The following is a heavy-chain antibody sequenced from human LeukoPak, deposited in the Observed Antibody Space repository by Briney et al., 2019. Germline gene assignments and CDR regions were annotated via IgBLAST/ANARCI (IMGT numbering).Heavy chain of an antibody. CDR1: GFTFSSYY. Sequence: GGSLRLSCTASGFTFSSYYMNWVRQAPGKGLEWVSSISGSGNVIYDSDSVKGRFSISRDNPKGTLYLQVNSLRAEDTATYFCAKARYNNGWDYFDYWGLGTLVTVSS. D-gene: IGHD6-19*01. V-gene: IGHV3-23*01. J-gene: IGHJ4*02. CDR3: AKARYNNGWDYFDY. CDR2: ISGSGNVI.